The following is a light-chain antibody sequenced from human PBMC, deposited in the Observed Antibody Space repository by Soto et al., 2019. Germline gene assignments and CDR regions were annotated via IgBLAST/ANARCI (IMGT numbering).Light chain of an antibody. V-gene: IGKV1-27*01. CDR3: QNYNLALGT. Sequence: DIQMTQSPSSLSASVGDTVTITCRASQDIINHLAWYQQRPGKVPNLLIYGSSTLHSRVPTRFRGSGSGTHFTLTISSLPPEDVATYYFQNYNLALGTFGQGTRLEIK. J-gene: IGKJ5*01. CDR1: QDIINH. CDR2: GSS.